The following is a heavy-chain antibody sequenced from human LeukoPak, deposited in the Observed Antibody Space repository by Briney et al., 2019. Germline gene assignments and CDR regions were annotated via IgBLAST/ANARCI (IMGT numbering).Heavy chain of an antibody. CDR2: ISSSSSYI. J-gene: IGHJ6*02. V-gene: IGHV3-21*01. CDR3: ARGHAYYDILTGYSIYAMDI. CDR1: GFTFSSYS. Sequence: PGGSLRLSCAASGFTFSSYSMNWVRQAPGKGLEWVSSISSSSSYIYYADSVKGRFTISRDNAKNSLYLQMNSLRAEDTAVYYCARGHAYYDILTGYSIYAMDIWGQGTAVTVSS. D-gene: IGHD3-9*01.